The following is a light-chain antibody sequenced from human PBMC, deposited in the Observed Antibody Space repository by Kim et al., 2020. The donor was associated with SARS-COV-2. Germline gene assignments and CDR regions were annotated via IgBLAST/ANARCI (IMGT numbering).Light chain of an antibody. Sequence: PGERAILSCKATRSVGISLAWYQQKPGRAPRLLIYAASTRATGIPARFSGSGSGTEFTLTISSLLSEDYAVYYCQQYNNWPLLLTFGGGTKVDIK. CDR1: RSVGIS. V-gene: IGKV3-15*01. CDR2: AAS. CDR3: QQYNNWPLLLT. J-gene: IGKJ4*01.